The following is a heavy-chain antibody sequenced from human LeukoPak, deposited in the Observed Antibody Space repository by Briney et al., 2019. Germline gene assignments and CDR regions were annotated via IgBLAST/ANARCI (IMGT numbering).Heavy chain of an antibody. CDR3: AREEMAIDY. V-gene: IGHV4-61*02. CDR2: IYTSGNT. Sequence: PSETLSLTCTVSGGSISSSSYYWSWIRQPAGKGLEWIGRIYTSGNTNSNPSLKSRVTMSVDTSKSQFSLKLSSVTAADTAVYYCAREEMAIDYWGQGTLVTVSS. CDR1: GGSISSSSYY. J-gene: IGHJ4*02.